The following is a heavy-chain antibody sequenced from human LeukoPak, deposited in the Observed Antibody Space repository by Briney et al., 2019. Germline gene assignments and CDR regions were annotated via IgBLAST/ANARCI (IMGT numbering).Heavy chain of an antibody. D-gene: IGHD2-21*02. CDR2: INHSGST. CDR3: ARQEVVVTAYIDY. CDR1: GGSFSGYY. J-gene: IGHJ4*02. Sequence: PSETLSLTCAVYGGSFSGYYWSWIRQPPGKGLEWIGEINHSGSTNYNPSLKSRVTISVDTSKTQFSLKLSSVTAADTAVYYCARQEVVVTAYIDYWGQGTLVTVSS. V-gene: IGHV4-34*01.